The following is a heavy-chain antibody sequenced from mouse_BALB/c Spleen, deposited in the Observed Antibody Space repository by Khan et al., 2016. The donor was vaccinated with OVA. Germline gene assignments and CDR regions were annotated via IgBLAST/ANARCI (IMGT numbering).Heavy chain of an antibody. J-gene: IGHJ4*01. D-gene: IGHD2-12*01. CDR2: ISSTGST. CDR1: GYSITSDYA. CDR3: AGSLYYSYGYALDC. Sequence: VQLKESGPGLVKPSQSLSLTCTVTGYSITSDYAWNWIRQFPGNKLEWMGYISSTGSTSYNPSLKSRISITRDTSKNQFFLQLKSVTTEDTATXYCAGSLYYSYGYALDCWGRGTSVTVSS. V-gene: IGHV3-2*02.